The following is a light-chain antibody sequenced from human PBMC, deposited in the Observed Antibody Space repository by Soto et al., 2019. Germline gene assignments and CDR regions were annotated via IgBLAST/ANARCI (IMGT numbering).Light chain of an antibody. Sequence: QSALTQPASVSGSPGQSITISCTGTSSDVGSYNLVSWYQQHPGKAPKLMIYEGSKRPSGVSNRVSGSKSGNTASLTISGLQAEDEADDYCCSYAGSSTYVFGTGTKLTVL. CDR2: EGS. V-gene: IGLV2-23*01. CDR3: CSYAGSSTYV. CDR1: SSDVGSYNL. J-gene: IGLJ1*01.